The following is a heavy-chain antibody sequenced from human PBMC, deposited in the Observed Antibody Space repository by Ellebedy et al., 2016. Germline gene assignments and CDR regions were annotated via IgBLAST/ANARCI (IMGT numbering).Heavy chain of an antibody. CDR2: IYSGGST. CDR3: AKDHRAYTPRGVDY. D-gene: IGHD3-16*01. CDR1: GFTFSSYA. V-gene: IGHV3-23*03. J-gene: IGHJ4*02. Sequence: GESLKISCAASGFTFSSYAMSWVRQAPGKGLEWVSVIYSGGSTYYADSVKGRCTISRDNSKNTLYLQMNSLRAEDTAAYYCAKDHRAYTPRGVDYWGQGTLVTVSS.